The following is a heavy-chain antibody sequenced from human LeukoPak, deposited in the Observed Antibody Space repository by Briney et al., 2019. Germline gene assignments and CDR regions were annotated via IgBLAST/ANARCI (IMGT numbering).Heavy chain of an antibody. Sequence: SETLSLTCTVSGYSISSGYYWGWIRQPPGKGLEWIGSIYHSGSTYYSPSLKSRVTISVDTSKNQFSLKLSSVTAADTAVYYCARLRGYDSSGLDYWGQGTLVTVSS. J-gene: IGHJ4*02. CDR3: ARLRGYDSSGLDY. CDR2: IYHSGST. CDR1: GYSISSGYY. V-gene: IGHV4-38-2*02. D-gene: IGHD3-22*01.